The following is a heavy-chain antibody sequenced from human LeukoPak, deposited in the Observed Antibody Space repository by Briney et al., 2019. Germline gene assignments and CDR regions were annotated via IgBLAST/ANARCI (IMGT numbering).Heavy chain of an antibody. Sequence: SETLSLTCAVYGGSFSGYYWSWIRQPAGKGLEWIGRIYTSGSTNYNPSLKSRVTMSVDTSKNQFSLKLSSVTAADTAVYYCARDLGSSWYWFDPWGQGTLVTVSS. J-gene: IGHJ5*02. CDR3: ARDLGSSWYWFDP. D-gene: IGHD6-13*01. CDR2: IYTSGST. V-gene: IGHV4-4*07. CDR1: GGSFSGYY.